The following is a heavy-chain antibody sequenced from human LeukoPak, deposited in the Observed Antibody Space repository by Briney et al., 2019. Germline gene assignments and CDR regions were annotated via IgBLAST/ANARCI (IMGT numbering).Heavy chain of an antibody. CDR3: AREWELLRAFDI. D-gene: IGHD1-26*01. J-gene: IGHJ3*02. V-gene: IGHV4-4*07. CDR2: IYTSGST. CDR1: GGSISSYY. Sequence: TSETLSLTCTVSGGSISSYYWSWIRQPAGKGLGWIGRIYTSGSTNYNPSLKSRVTMSVDTSKNQFSLKLSSVTAADTAVYYCAREWELLRAFDIWGQGTMVTVSS.